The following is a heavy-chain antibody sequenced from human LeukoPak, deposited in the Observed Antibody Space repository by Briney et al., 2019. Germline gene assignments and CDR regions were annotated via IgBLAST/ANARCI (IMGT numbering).Heavy chain of an antibody. V-gene: IGHV1-46*01. CDR2: INPTGTGT. J-gene: IGHJ4*02. CDR3: ARGYCGSTTCYTGWKQLWPDDY. Sequence: ASVKVSCKAPGYTFSNYYMHWVRQAPGEGLEWVGIINPTGTGTSYAQKFQDRVTMTRDTSTSTLYMELSSLRSEDTAVYYCARGYCGSTTCYTGWKQLWPDDYWGQGTLVTVSS. D-gene: IGHD2-2*02. CDR1: GYTFSNYY.